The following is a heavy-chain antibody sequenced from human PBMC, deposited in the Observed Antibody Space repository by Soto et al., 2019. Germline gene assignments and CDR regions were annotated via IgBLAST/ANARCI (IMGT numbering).Heavy chain of an antibody. J-gene: IGHJ5*02. V-gene: IGHV4-39*01. D-gene: IGHD6-13*01. CDR2: IYYSGST. CDR1: GGSISSSSYY. Sequence: QLQLQESGPRLVKPSETLSLTCTVSGGSISSSSYYWGWIRQPPGKGLEWIGTIYYSGSTYYNASLKSRVTISVDTSKNQFSLKLSSVTAADTAVYYCARPDSSSWYRQWFDPWGQGILVTVSS. CDR3: ARPDSSSWYRQWFDP.